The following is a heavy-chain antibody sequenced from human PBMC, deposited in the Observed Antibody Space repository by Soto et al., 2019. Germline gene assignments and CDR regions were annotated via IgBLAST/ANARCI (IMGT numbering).Heavy chain of an antibody. J-gene: IGHJ4*02. V-gene: IGHV3-48*03. CDR3: ARGSGVVTHDY. D-gene: IGHD3-3*01. Sequence: EVQLVESGGGLVQPGGSLRLSCAASGFTFSSYEMNWVRQAPGKGLEWVSYISSSGSTIYYADSVKGRFTISRDNAKNSLYLQMNSLRAEDTAVYYCARGSGVVTHDYWGQGTLVTVSS. CDR2: ISSSGSTI. CDR1: GFTFSSYE.